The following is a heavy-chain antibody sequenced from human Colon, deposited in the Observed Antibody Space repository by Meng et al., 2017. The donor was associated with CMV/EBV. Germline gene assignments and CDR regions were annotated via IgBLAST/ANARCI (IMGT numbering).Heavy chain of an antibody. V-gene: IGHV1-18*01. CDR3: ARDHATWELLDNWFDP. J-gene: IGHJ5*02. CDR2: ISAYNGNT. Sequence: ASVTVSCKASGYTFTSYGISWVRQAPGQGLEWMGWISAYNGNTNYAQKLQGRVTMTTDTSTSTAYMELRSLRSDDTAVYYCARDHATWELLDNWFDPWGQGTLVTVSS. D-gene: IGHD1-26*01. CDR1: GYTFTSYG.